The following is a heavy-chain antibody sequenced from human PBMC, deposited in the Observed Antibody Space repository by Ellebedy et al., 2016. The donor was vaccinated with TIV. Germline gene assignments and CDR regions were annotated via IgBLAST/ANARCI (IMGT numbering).Heavy chain of an antibody. CDR3: ATGATYYYDSSGYGTNDY. CDR2: IIPIFGTA. D-gene: IGHD3-22*01. Sequence: SVKVSXXASGGTFSSYAISWVRQAPGQGLEWMGGIIPIFGTANYAQKFQGRVTITADESTSTAYMELSSLRSEDTAVYYCATGATYYYDSSGYGTNDYWGQGTLVTVSS. CDR1: GGTFSSYA. J-gene: IGHJ4*02. V-gene: IGHV1-69*13.